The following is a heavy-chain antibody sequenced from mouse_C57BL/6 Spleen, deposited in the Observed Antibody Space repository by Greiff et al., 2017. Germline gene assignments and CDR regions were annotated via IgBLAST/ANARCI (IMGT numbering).Heavy chain of an antibody. D-gene: IGHD1-1*01. Sequence: VQVVESGAELARPGASVKLSCKASGYTFTSYGISWVKQRTGQGLEWIGEIYPRSGNTYYNEKFKGKATLTADKSSSTAYMELRSLTSEDSAVYFCAITTVVAPHFDYWGQGTTLTVSS. V-gene: IGHV1-81*01. CDR3: AITTVVAPHFDY. CDR1: GYTFTSYG. CDR2: IYPRSGNT. J-gene: IGHJ2*01.